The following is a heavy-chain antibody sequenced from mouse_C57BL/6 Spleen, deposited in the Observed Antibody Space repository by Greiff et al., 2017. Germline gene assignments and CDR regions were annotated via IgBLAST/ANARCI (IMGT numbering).Heavy chain of an antibody. Sequence: VQLQQSGPVLVKPGASVKMSCKASGYTFTDYYMNWVKQSHGKSLEWIGVINPYNGGTSYNQKFTGKATLTVYKSSSTAYMELNSLTSEDSAVYYCARGGTAQALTWFAYWGQGTLVTVSA. V-gene: IGHV1-19*01. J-gene: IGHJ3*01. CDR3: ARGGTAQALTWFAY. CDR2: INPYNGGT. D-gene: IGHD3-2*02. CDR1: GYTFTDYY.